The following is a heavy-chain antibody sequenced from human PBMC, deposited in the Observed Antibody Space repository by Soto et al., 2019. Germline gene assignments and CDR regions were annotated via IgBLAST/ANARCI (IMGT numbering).Heavy chain of an antibody. D-gene: IGHD1-26*01. CDR2: IYHSGST. CDR3: ASVSGRYYYGMDV. Sequence: QVQLQESGPGLVKPSGTLSLTCAVSGGSISSSYWWSWVRQPPGKGLEWIGEIYHSGSTNYNPSLKRRVTISIDKSKNHFSLKLSSVTAADTAVYYCASVSGRYYYGMDVWGQGTTVTVSS. V-gene: IGHV4-4*02. J-gene: IGHJ6*02. CDR1: GGSISSSYW.